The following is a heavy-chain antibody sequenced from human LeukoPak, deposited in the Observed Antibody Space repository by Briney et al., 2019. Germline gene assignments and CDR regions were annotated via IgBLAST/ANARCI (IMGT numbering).Heavy chain of an antibody. V-gene: IGHV1-46*01. CDR2: IIPSGGST. Sequence: ASVKVSCKASGYTFTSYYMHWVRQAPGQGLEWMGIIIPSGGSTSYAQKFQGRVTMTRDTSTSTVYMELSSLRSEDTAVYYCARDWYYYDSSGYYGWFDPWGQGTLVTVSS. D-gene: IGHD3-22*01. CDR1: GYTFTSYY. J-gene: IGHJ5*02. CDR3: ARDWYYYDSSGYYGWFDP.